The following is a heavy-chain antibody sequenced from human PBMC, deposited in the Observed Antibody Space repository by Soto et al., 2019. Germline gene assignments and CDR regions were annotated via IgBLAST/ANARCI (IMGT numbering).Heavy chain of an antibody. CDR2: INPNSGGT. D-gene: IGHD3-16*01. Sequence: GASVKVSCKASGCTFTGYYMHWVRQAPGQGLEWMGWINPNSGGTNYAQKFQGRVTMTRDTSISTAYMELSRLRSDDTAVYYCARDKSTGMSSWGEYYFDYWGQGTLVTVSS. CDR1: GCTFTGYY. CDR3: ARDKSTGMSSWGEYYFDY. J-gene: IGHJ4*02. V-gene: IGHV1-2*02.